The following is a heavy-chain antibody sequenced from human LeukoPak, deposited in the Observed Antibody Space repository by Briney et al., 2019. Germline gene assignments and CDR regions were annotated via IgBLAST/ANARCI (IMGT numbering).Heavy chain of an antibody. V-gene: IGHV4-39*07. Sequence: SETLSLTCTVSGGSISSSSYYWGWIRQPPGKGLEWIGSIYYSGSTYYNPSLKSRVTISVDTSKNQFSLKLSSVTAADTAVYYCARGQGTKKRFDYWGQGTLVTVSS. CDR3: ARGQGTKKRFDY. J-gene: IGHJ4*02. CDR2: IYYSGST. CDR1: GGSISSSSYY.